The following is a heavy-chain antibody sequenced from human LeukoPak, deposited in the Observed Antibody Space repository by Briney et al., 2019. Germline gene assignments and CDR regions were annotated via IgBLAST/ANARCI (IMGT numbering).Heavy chain of an antibody. CDR1: GFTFSSYS. J-gene: IGHJ4*02. V-gene: IGHV3-21*01. D-gene: IGHD3-22*01. Sequence: GGSLRLFCAASGFTFSSYSMNWVRQAPGKGLEWVSSISSSSSYIYYADSVKGRFTISRDNAKNSLYLQMNSLRAEDTAVYFCAKRGVVIRVILVGFHKEAYYFDSWGQGALVIVSS. CDR3: AKRGVVIRVILVGFHKEAYYFDS. CDR2: ISSSSSYI.